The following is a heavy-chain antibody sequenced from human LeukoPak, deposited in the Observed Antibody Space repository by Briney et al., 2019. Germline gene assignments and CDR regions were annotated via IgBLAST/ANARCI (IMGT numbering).Heavy chain of an antibody. D-gene: IGHD2-15*01. J-gene: IGHJ6*03. CDR1: RFTFNNYT. CDR3: AKDTLGYCSGGSCYGERSGYMDV. V-gene: IGHV3-48*04. Sequence: GGSLRLSCAASRFTFNNYTMNWVRQAPGKGLEWVSYISSSSRTIYYADSVKGRFTISRDNSKNSLYLQMNSLRTEDTALYYCAKDTLGYCSGGSCYGERSGYMDVWGKGTTVTISS. CDR2: ISSSSRTI.